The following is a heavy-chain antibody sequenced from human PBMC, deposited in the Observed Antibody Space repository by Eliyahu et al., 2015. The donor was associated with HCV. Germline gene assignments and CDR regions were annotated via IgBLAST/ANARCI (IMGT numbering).Heavy chain of an antibody. Sequence: QLQLQESGPGLVKPSETLSLXCXVPVXRPHXSSSYYWGWIRQPPGKGLEWIGSIYYSGSTYYNPSLKSRVTISVDTSKNQFSLKLSSVTAADTAVYYCARLGIGEFDYWGQGTLVTVSS. J-gene: IGHJ4*02. CDR2: IYYSGST. CDR1: VXRPHXSSSYY. D-gene: IGHD3-10*01. V-gene: IGHV4-39*01. CDR3: ARLGIGEFDY.